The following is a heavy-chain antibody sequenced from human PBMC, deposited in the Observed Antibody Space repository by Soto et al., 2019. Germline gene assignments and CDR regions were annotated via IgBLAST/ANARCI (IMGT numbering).Heavy chain of an antibody. J-gene: IGHJ4*02. D-gene: IGHD2-8*02. Sequence: GTLSLTCAVSSGSIDNVYWWSWVRQSPGKGLEWIGETSHDGVTNYNPSLKSRVTISVDTSKNQFSLKLTSVTAADTAVYYCARDKITGLFDYWGQGTLVTVSS. CDR2: TSHDGVT. CDR1: SGSIDNVYW. CDR3: ARDKITGLFDY. V-gene: IGHV4-4*02.